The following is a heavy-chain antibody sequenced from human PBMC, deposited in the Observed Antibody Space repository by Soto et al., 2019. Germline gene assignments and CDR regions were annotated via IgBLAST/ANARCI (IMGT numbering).Heavy chain of an antibody. V-gene: IGHV1-69*12. Sequence: QVQLVQSGAEVKKPGSSVKVSCKASGGTFSSYAIIWVRQAPGQGLEWMGGIIPIFGTANYAQKFQGRVTITADESTSRAYMELSSRRSEDTAGYYCGRGRQQVVETPDYYYSYGMAVWGQGTTVTVSS. J-gene: IGHJ6*02. CDR2: IIPIFGTA. CDR1: GGTFSSYA. CDR3: GRGRQQVVETPDYYYSYGMAV. D-gene: IGHD6-13*01.